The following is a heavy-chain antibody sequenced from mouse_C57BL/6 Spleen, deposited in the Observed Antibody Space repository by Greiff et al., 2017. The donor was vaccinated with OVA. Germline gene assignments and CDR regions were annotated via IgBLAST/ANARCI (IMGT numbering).Heavy chain of an antibody. CDR2: IDPANGNT. Sequence: EVQLQQSVAELVRPGASVKLSCTASGFNIKNTYMHWVKQRPEQGLEWIGRIDPANGNTKYAPKFQGKATITADTSSNTAYLQLSSLTSEDTAIYYCARGIFAYDGYYDYAMDYWGQGTSVTVSS. V-gene: IGHV14-3*01. CDR1: GFNIKNTY. CDR3: ARGIFAYDGYYDYAMDY. D-gene: IGHD2-3*01. J-gene: IGHJ4*01.